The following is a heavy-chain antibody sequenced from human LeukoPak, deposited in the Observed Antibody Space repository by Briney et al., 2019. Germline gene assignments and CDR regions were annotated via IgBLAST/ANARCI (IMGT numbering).Heavy chain of an antibody. CDR3: ARARSDGYNFFSFDY. CDR2: ISYDGSNK. CDR1: GXTFSSYA. D-gene: IGHD5-24*01. V-gene: IGHV3-30-3*01. J-gene: IGHJ4*02. Sequence: PGRSLRLSCAASGXTFSSYAMHWVRQAPGKGLEWVAVISYDGSNKYYADSVKGRFTISRDNSKNTLYLQMNSLRAEDTAVYYCARARSDGYNFFSFDYWGQGSLVTVSS.